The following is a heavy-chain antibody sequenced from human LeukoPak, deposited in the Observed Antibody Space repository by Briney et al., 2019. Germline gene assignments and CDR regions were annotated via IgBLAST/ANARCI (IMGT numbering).Heavy chain of an antibody. CDR2: INPSGGST. Sequence: ASVKVSCKASGYTFTSYYMHWVRQAPGQGLEWMGIINPSGGSTSYAQKFQGRVTMTRDTSTSTVYMELSSLRSEDTAVYYCAREVVGNGWPPHFDDYWGQGTLVTVSS. V-gene: IGHV1-46*01. D-gene: IGHD2-15*01. J-gene: IGHJ4*02. CDR1: GYTFTSYY. CDR3: AREVVGNGWPPHFDDY.